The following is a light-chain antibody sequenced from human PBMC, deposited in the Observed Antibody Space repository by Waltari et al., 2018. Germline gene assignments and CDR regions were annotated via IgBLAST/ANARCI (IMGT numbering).Light chain of an antibody. CDR3: QRYDRYPWT. V-gene: IGKV1-5*03. CDR1: QSLWSW. J-gene: IGKJ1*01. CDR2: EAS. Sequence: DIQMTQSPSTLSALVGDTVSVTCRASQSLWSWLAWSRRKPGTSPQLLIYEASTLGSGVPSRFSGSGSGTEFTLVISSLQPEDFASYHCQRYDRYPWTFGLGTEVEIK.